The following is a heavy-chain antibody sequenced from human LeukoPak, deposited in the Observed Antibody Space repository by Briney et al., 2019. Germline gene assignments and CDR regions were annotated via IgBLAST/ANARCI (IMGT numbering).Heavy chain of an antibody. CDR2: INHSGST. D-gene: IGHD1-26*01. J-gene: IGHJ4*02. V-gene: IGHV4-34*01. CDR1: GGSFSGYY. Sequence: PSETLSLTCAVYGGSFSGYYWSWIRQPPGKGLEWIGEINHSGSTNYNPSLKSRVTISVDTSKNQFSLKLSSVTAADTAVYYCARALGRWELYFDYWGQGTLVTVSS. CDR3: ARALGRWELYFDY.